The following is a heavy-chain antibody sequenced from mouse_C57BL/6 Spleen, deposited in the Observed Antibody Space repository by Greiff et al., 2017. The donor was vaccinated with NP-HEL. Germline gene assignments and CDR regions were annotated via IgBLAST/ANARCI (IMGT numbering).Heavy chain of an antibody. Sequence: VQLQQSGAELVRPGASVTLSCKASGYTFTDYEKHWVKQTPVNGLEWIGAIDPETGGTAYNQKFKGKAILTADKSSSTAYKELRSLTSEDSAVYYCTMITTGVWGKGTTVTVSA. J-gene: IGHJ1*03. CDR3: TMITTGV. D-gene: IGHD1-1*01. CDR2: IDPETGGT. V-gene: IGHV1-15*01. CDR1: GYTFTDYE.